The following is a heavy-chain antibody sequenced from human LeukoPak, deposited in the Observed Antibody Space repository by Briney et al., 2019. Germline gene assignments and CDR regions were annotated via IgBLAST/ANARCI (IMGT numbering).Heavy chain of an antibody. Sequence: SETLSLTCTVSGGSISTSYWSWIRQPPGKGLEWIGYIYYSGSTNYNPSLKSRVTISVDTSKNQFSLKLSSVTAADTAVYYCAGGPQYCSDGSCYSYAFDIWGQGTMVTVSS. J-gene: IGHJ3*02. CDR1: GGSISTSY. V-gene: IGHV4-59*01. D-gene: IGHD2-15*01. CDR2: IYYSGST. CDR3: AGGPQYCSDGSCYSYAFDI.